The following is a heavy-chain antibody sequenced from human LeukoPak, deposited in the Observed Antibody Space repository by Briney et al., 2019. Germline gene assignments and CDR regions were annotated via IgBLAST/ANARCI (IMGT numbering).Heavy chain of an antibody. J-gene: IGHJ4*02. Sequence: SETLSLTCTVSGGSISSGAYYWSWIRQPPGKGLEWIGHIYYSGSTYYNPSLQSRVSLSVDTSKSQFSLILNSVTAADTAVYYCARGDSSSWSFKIWGQGSLATVSS. CDR1: GGSISSGAYY. V-gene: IGHV4-30-4*01. CDR2: IYYSGST. D-gene: IGHD6-13*01. CDR3: ARGDSSSWSFKI.